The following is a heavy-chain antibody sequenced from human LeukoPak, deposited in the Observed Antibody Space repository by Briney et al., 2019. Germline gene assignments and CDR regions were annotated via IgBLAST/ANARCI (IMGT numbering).Heavy chain of an antibody. CDR1: GGSFSGYY. V-gene: IGHV4-34*01. D-gene: IGHD6-13*01. CDR3: ASLHWYSSSWTFDH. J-gene: IGHJ4*02. CDR2: INHSGST. Sequence: SETLSLTCGVSGGSFSGYYWSWIRQPPGKGLEWIGEINHSGSTNYNPSLKSRVTISVDTSQNQFSLKFSSVTAADTAVLYCASLHWYSSSWTFDHWGQGTLVTVSS.